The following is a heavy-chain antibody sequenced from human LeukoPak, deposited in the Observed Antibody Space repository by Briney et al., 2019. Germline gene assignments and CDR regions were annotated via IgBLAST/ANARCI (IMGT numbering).Heavy chain of an antibody. J-gene: IGHJ4*02. CDR1: GFTFSSYW. CDR2: IKSDGSST. Sequence: GGSLRLSCAASGFTFSSYWMHWVRQAPGKGLMCVSRIKSDGSSTSYADSVKGRFTISRDDAKNTLYLQMNSLRAEDTAVYYCARAYNSHFDYWGQGALVTVSS. CDR3: ARAYNSHFDY. D-gene: IGHD1-1*01. V-gene: IGHV3-74*01.